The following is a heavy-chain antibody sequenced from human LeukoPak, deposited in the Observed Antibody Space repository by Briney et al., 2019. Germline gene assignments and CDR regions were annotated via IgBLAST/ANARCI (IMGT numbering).Heavy chain of an antibody. Sequence: GGSLRLSCAASGFTFNNYVMHWVRQAPGKGLEWVSSITWSSGNIGYADSVKGRFTIPRDNAKNSLYLQMNSLRAEDTALYYCAKGLAVAQYYFDYWGQGTLVTVSS. CDR1: GFTFNNYV. CDR2: ITWSSGNI. J-gene: IGHJ4*02. V-gene: IGHV3-9*01. D-gene: IGHD6-19*01. CDR3: AKGLAVAQYYFDY.